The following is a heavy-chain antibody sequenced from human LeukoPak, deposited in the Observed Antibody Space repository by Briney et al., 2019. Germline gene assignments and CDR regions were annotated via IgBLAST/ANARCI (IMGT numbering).Heavy chain of an antibody. CDR2: ISYDGSNK. D-gene: IGHD6-19*01. CDR1: GFTFSSYG. CDR3: AKDRGIQWLVFITDAFDI. Sequence: GGSLRLSCAASGFTFSSYGMHWVRQAPGKGLEWVAVISYDGSNKYYADSVKGRFTISRDNSKNTLYLQMNSLRAEDTAVYYCAKDRGIQWLVFITDAFDIWGQGTMVTVSS. J-gene: IGHJ3*02. V-gene: IGHV3-30*18.